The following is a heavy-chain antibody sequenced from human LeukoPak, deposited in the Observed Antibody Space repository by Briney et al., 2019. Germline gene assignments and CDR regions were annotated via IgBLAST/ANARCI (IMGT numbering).Heavy chain of an antibody. V-gene: IGHV3-30*03. CDR1: GFTLSTHG. Sequence: GGSLRLSCAASGFTLSTHGMHWVRQAPGKGLEWVAMISYDGTNKQNTKSVKGRFTISRDNSKNTLYLQMNSLRAEDTAVYYCARDFEATEKFDYWGQGTLVTVSS. CDR3: ARDFEATEKFDY. CDR2: ISYDGTNK. J-gene: IGHJ4*02.